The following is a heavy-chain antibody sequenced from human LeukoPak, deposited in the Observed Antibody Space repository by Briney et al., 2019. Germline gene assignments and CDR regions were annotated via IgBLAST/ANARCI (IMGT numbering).Heavy chain of an antibody. J-gene: IGHJ6*02. CDR3: RLPYYYGSGSSYGMDV. V-gene: IGHV3-73*01. CDR1: GFTFSCSP. D-gene: IGHD3-10*01. CDR2: NRRNANSWAT. Sequence: PGGSLRLSCAASGFTFSCSPMHWVRQASGKGLEWVGRNRRNANSWATGYAASVKGRFTMSRDDSKNTAYLQMNSLKSEDTAVYYCRLPYYYGSGSSYGMDVWGQGTTVTVSS.